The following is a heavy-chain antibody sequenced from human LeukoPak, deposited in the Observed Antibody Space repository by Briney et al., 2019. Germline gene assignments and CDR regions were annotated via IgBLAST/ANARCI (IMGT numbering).Heavy chain of an antibody. Sequence: KPGGSLRLSCAASGFTFSDYYMSWIRQAPGKGLEWVSYISSSGSTIYYADSVKGRFTISRDNAKNSLYLQMNSLRAEDTAVYCCAKAGIVVVITTFRAFDYWGQGTLVTVSS. CDR3: AKAGIVVVITTFRAFDY. CDR2: ISSSGSTI. V-gene: IGHV3-11*01. J-gene: IGHJ4*02. CDR1: GFTFSDYY. D-gene: IGHD3-22*01.